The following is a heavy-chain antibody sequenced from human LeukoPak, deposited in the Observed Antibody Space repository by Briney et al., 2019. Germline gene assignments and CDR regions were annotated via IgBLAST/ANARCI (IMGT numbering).Heavy chain of an antibody. CDR3: AREGMGHGTGDY. D-gene: IGHD1-14*01. Sequence: PSETLSLTCTVSGGSISSYYWSWIRQPPGKGLEWIGYIYYSGSTNYNLSLTSRVTISVDTSKNQFSLKLSSVTAADTAVYYCAREGMGHGTGDYWGQGTLVTVSS. V-gene: IGHV4-59*01. CDR1: GGSISSYY. CDR2: IYYSGST. J-gene: IGHJ4*02.